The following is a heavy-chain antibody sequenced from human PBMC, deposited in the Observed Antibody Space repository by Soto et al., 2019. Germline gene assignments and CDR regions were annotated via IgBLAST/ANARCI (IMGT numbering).Heavy chain of an antibody. Sequence: ASVKVSCKASGYTFTGYYMHWVRQAPGQGLEWMGWINPNSGGTNYAQKFQGWVTMTRDTSISTAYMELSRLRSDDTAVYYCARDACNYGRLCYYYYMDVWGKGTTVTVSS. J-gene: IGHJ6*03. V-gene: IGHV1-2*04. CDR2: INPNSGGT. D-gene: IGHD4-4*01. CDR1: GYTFTGYY. CDR3: ARDACNYGRLCYYYYMDV.